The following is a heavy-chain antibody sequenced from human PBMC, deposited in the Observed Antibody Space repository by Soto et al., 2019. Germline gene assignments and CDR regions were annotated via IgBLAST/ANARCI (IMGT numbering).Heavy chain of an antibody. Sequence: QVQLQESGPGLVKPSQTLSLTCTVSGGSISSGGYYWSWIRQHPGKGLEWIGYIYYSGSTYYNPSLKSRVTISVDTSKNQFSLKLSSVTAADTAVHYCARGELAYCGGDCYPYDAFDIWGQGTMVTVSS. CDR3: ARGELAYCGGDCYPYDAFDI. CDR1: GGSISSGGYY. D-gene: IGHD2-21*02. V-gene: IGHV4-31*03. J-gene: IGHJ3*02. CDR2: IYYSGST.